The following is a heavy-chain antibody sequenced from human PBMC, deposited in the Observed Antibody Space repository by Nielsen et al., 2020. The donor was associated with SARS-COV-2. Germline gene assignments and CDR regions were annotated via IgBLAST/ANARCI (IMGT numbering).Heavy chain of an antibody. CDR3: ARGDDILTGYYLTGVSGMDV. V-gene: IGHV3-48*03. J-gene: IGHJ6*02. Sequence: WIRQPPGKGLEWVSYISSSGSTIYYADSVKGRFTISRDNAKNSLYLQMNSLRAEDTAVYYCARGDDILTGYYLTGVSGMDVWGQGTTVTVSS. D-gene: IGHD3-9*01. CDR2: ISSSGSTI.